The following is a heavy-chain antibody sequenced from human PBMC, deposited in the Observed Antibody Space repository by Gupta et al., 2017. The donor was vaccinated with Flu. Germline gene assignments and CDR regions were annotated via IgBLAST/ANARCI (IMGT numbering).Heavy chain of an antibody. CDR1: GGSLSSYY. D-gene: IGHD2-2*01. J-gene: IGHJ4*02. V-gene: IGHV4-59*01. CDR3: ARAPNQYCTSTTCSPYYFDY. Sequence: QVQLQESRPGLVKPSETLSLTCSVSGGSLSSYYWGWIRQPPAKGLEWIEYIYHSGSTYYNPSLKSRVTISIDTSEKQFSLKVNSVTAADTAVYYCARAPNQYCTSTTCSPYYFDYWGQGTLVTVSS. CDR2: IYHSGST.